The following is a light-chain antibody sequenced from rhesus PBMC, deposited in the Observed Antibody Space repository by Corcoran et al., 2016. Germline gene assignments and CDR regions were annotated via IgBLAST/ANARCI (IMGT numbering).Light chain of an antibody. CDR2: KAS. V-gene: IGKV1-22*01. CDR1: QGISSW. Sequence: DIQMTQSPSSLSASVGDKGTITCRASQGISSWLAWYQQKPGKAPKLRIYKASSMQSGVPSRFSGSGSGTDFTLTVSSLQPEDFATYSCLQFSSSPFTFGPGTKLDIK. J-gene: IGKJ3*01. CDR3: LQFSSSPFT.